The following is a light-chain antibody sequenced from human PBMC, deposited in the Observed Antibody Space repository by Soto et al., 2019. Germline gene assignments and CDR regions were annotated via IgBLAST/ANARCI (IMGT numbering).Light chain of an antibody. CDR2: DVR. J-gene: IGLJ2*01. Sequence: QSVLTQPASVSGSPGQSITISCTGTSSDVGGHNFVSWYQQHPGRAPKLMIYDVRNRPSGVSTRFSGSKSANTASLVIYGLQAEDEADYYCSSCSSSDTLVFGGGTKLTVL. V-gene: IGLV2-14*03. CDR3: SSCSSSDTLV. CDR1: SSDVGGHNF.